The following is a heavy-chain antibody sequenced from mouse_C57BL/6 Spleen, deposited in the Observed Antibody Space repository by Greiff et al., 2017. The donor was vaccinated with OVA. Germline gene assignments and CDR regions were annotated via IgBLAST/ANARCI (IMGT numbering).Heavy chain of an antibody. CDR3: ARGNYYGSSYGFDY. Sequence: VQLQQSGAELVRPGTSVKVSCKASGYAFTNYLIEWVKQRPGQGLAWIGVINPGSGGTNYNEKFKGKATLTADKSSSTAYMQLSSLTSEDSAVYFCARGNYYGSSYGFDYWGQGTTLTVSS. J-gene: IGHJ2*01. D-gene: IGHD1-1*01. CDR2: INPGSGGT. V-gene: IGHV1-54*01. CDR1: GYAFTNYL.